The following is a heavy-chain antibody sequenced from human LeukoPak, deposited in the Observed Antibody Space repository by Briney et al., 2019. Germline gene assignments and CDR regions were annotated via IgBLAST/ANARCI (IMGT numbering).Heavy chain of an antibody. D-gene: IGHD3-16*02. Sequence: SETLSLTCAVYGGSFSGYYWSCIRQPPGKGLEWIGEINHSGSTNYNPSLKSRVTISVDTSKNQFSLKLSSVTAADTAVYYCARGPMITFGGVIVLNRHFDYWGQGTLVTVSS. J-gene: IGHJ4*02. CDR2: INHSGST. CDR1: GGSFSGYY. CDR3: ARGPMITFGGVIVLNRHFDY. V-gene: IGHV4-34*01.